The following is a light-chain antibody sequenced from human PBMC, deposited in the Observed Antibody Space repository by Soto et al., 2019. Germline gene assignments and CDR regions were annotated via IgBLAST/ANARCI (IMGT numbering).Light chain of an antibody. CDR2: DTY. V-gene: IGLV1-51*01. Sequence: QSVLTQPPSVSAAPGQKVTLSCSGRSFNVGNNSVCWYQQVAGTAPKLLIYDTYKRPSGIPDRFSGSKSGTLATLGITGLQTGDEAYYYCASWDSSVSGVVFGGGTKLTFL. J-gene: IGLJ3*02. CDR3: ASWDSSVSGVV. CDR1: SFNVGNNS.